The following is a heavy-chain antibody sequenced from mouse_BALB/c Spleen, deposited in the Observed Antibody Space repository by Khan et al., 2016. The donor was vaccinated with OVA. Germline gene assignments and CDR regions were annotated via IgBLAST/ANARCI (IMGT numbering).Heavy chain of an antibody. CDR1: GFSLTSYA. CDR2: IWSDGST. Sequence: VQLQESGPDLVAPSQSLSITCTVSGFSLTSYAIHWVRQPPGKGLEWLVVIWSDGSTTYNSALKSRLSISKDNYKSQVFLKINSLQTDDTAMYYCARHQFPLSMDSWGQGTSVTVSS. CDR3: ARHQFPLSMDS. V-gene: IGHV2-6-2*01. J-gene: IGHJ4*01.